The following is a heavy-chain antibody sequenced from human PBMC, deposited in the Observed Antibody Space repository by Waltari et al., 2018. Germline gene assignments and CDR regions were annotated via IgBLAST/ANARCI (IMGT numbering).Heavy chain of an antibody. CDR1: GESFSGYS. V-gene: IGHV4-34*01. J-gene: IGHJ4*01. Sequence: QVQLQQWGAGLLKPSETLSLTCEVYGESFSGYSWNWVRQPPGKGLEWIGKINHSGTTNYNPSLKSRVTISIDTSNNQFSLTLSSVTAADTAVYYCARSLDYWGQGTLVTVSS. CDR3: ARSLDY. CDR2: INHSGTT.